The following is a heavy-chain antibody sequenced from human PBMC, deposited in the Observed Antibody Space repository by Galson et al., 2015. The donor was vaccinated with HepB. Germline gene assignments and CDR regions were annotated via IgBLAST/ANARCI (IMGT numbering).Heavy chain of an antibody. V-gene: IGHV5-51*01. CDR2: IYPGDSDT. D-gene: IGHD2-2*01. J-gene: IGHJ5*02. CDR3: AREGRKYQLPIYNWFDP. Sequence: QSGAEVKKPGESLRISCKGSGYSFTSYWIGWVRQMPGKGLEWMGIIYPGDSDTRYSPSFQGQVTISADKSISTAYLQWSSLKASDTAVYYCAREGRKYQLPIYNWFDPWGQGTLVTVSS. CDR1: GYSFTSYW.